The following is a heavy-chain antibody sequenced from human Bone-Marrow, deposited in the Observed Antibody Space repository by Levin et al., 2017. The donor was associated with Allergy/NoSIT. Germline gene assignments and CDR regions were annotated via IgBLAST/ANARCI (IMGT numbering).Heavy chain of an antibody. D-gene: IGHD2-2*01. J-gene: IGHJ4*02. V-gene: IGHV1-18*01. Sequence: GESLKISCKASGYTFTSYGISWVRQAPGQGLEWMGWISAYNGNTNYAQKLQGKVTMTTDTSTSTAYMELRSLRSDDTAVYYCARRGNTRGEDYWGQGTLVTVSS. CDR3: ARRGNTRGEDY. CDR2: ISAYNGNT. CDR1: GYTFTSYG.